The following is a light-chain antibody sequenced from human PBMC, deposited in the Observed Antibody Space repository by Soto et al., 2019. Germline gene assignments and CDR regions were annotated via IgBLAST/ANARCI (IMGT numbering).Light chain of an antibody. CDR2: AAS. Sequence: DIQMTQSPSSLSASIGDRVTITCRASQNIRTYLNWYQQKPGKAPDLLVFAASNLQTGVSSRFSGGGSGTDFTLTISSLQPEDFATYYCQQTYSVLPYTFGQGTKLEIK. CDR3: QQTYSVLPYT. J-gene: IGKJ2*01. V-gene: IGKV1-39*01. CDR1: QNIRTY.